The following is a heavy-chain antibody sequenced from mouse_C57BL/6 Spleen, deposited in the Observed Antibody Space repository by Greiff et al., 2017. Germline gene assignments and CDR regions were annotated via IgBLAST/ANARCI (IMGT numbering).Heavy chain of an antibody. CDR1: GYTFTSYW. V-gene: IGHV1-59*01. CDR2: IDPSDSYT. CDR3: ARETTGFAY. D-gene: IGHD1-1*01. J-gene: IGHJ3*01. Sequence: QVQLKQPGAELVRPGTSVKLSCKASGYTFTSYWMHWVKQRPGQGLEWIGVIDPSDSYTNYNQKFKGKATLTVDTSSSTAYMQLSSLTSEDSAVYYCARETTGFAYWGQGTLVTVSA.